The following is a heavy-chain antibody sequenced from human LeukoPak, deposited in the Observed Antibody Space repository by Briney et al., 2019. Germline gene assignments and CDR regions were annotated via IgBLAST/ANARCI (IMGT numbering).Heavy chain of an antibody. V-gene: IGHV4-59*01. D-gene: IGHD2-2*03. CDR1: GGSISSYY. Sequence: SETLSLTCTVSGGSISSYYWSWIRQPPGKGLEWIGYIYYSGSTNYNPSLKSRVTISVDTSKNQFSLKLSSVTAAGTAVYYCARDVGYCSSTSCYPSYNWFDPWGQGTLVTVSS. J-gene: IGHJ5*02. CDR3: ARDVGYCSSTSCYPSYNWFDP. CDR2: IYYSGST.